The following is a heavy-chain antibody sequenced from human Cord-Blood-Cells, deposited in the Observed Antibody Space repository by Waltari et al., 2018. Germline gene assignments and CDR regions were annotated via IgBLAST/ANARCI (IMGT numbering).Heavy chain of an antibody. D-gene: IGHD6-13*01. CDR3: ARGLAAAVGFDP. Sequence: QVQLVPSGAEVKKPGASVPVSCKASGYTFTTYAINWVRQATGQGLEWMGWMNPNSGNTGYAQKFQGRVTITRNTSISTAYMELSSLRSEDTAVYYCARGLAAAVGFDPWGQGTLVTVSS. V-gene: IGHV1-8*03. CDR2: MNPNSGNT. J-gene: IGHJ5*02. CDR1: GYTFTTYA.